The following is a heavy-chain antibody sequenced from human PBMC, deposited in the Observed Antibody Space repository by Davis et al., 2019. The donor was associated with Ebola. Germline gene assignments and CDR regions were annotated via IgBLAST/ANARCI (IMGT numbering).Heavy chain of an antibody. CDR3: ARERYSYYYYGMDV. CDR2: INSDGSTT. Sequence: HTGGSLRLSCAASGFTFSSYWMHWVRQAPGKGLVWVSRINSDGSTTSYADSVKGRFTISRDNDKNTLYLQMNSLRAEDTAVYYCARERYSYYYYGMDVWGQGTTATVSS. J-gene: IGHJ6*02. CDR1: GFTFSSYW. D-gene: IGHD1-1*01. V-gene: IGHV3-74*01.